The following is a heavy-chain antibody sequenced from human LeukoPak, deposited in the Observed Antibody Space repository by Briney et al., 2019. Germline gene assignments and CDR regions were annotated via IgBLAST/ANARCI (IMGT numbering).Heavy chain of an antibody. CDR2: ISGSGAST. CDR1: GFTFSSFT. CDR3: VAYSNMDV. J-gene: IGHJ6*03. V-gene: IGHV3-23*01. Sequence: PGGSLRLSCAASGFTFSSFTMSWVRQAPGKGLEWISGISGSGASTYYADSVKGRFTISRDNAKNSLYLQMNSLRAEDTAVYYCVAYSNMDVWGKGTTVTVSS.